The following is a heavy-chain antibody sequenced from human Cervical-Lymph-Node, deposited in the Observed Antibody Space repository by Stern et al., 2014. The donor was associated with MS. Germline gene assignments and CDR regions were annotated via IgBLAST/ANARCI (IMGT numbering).Heavy chain of an antibody. D-gene: IGHD2-15*01. CDR2: ISWADDK. CDR3: AHSRVKYCRGGTCYSSLFDY. CDR1: GFSVATAGVG. V-gene: IGHV2-5*02. Sequence: QVTLRESGPTLVKPTQTLTLTCTLSGFSVATAGVGVGWIRQPPGKALEWLALISWADDKVYSPSLKNRLTIIKDTSKNQVVLTMTNVDPVDTATYYCAHSRVKYCRGGTCYSSLFDYWGQGTLVTVSS. J-gene: IGHJ4*02.